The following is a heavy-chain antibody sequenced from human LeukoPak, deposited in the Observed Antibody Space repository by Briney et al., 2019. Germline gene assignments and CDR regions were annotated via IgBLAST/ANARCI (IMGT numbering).Heavy chain of an antibody. CDR3: ARVSSRWYRALDY. CDR2: FYSERT. CDR1: GFTVSNNY. V-gene: IGHV3-53*01. J-gene: IGHJ4*02. Sequence: PGGSLRLSCAASGFTVSNNYMTWVRQAPGKGLEWVSVFYSERTYYADSVKGRFTISRDNSKNTLYLQMDSLRAEDTAVYYCARVSSRWYRALDYWGQGTLVTVSS. D-gene: IGHD6-13*01.